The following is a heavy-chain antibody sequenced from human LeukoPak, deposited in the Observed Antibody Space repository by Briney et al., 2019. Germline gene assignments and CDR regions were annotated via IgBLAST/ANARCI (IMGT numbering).Heavy chain of an antibody. CDR2: ISSSSSYI. CDR1: GFTFSSYS. CDR3: ARSVWTQPRQLDRRFDP. Sequence: GGSLRLSCAASGFTFSSYSMNWVRQAPGKGLEWVSSISSSSSYIYYADSVKGRFTISRDNAKNSLYLQMNSLRAKDTAVYYCARSVWTQPRQLDRRFDPWGQGTLVTVSS. V-gene: IGHV3-21*01. D-gene: IGHD6-13*01. J-gene: IGHJ5*02.